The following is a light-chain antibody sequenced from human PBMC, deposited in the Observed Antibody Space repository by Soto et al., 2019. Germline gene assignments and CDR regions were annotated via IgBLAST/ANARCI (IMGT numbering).Light chain of an antibody. CDR2: AAS. CDR3: QQHGSSPLT. V-gene: IGKV3-20*01. Sequence: EIVLTQSPGTLSLSPGERATLSCRASQSVGTSYLAWYQQKPGQAPRLLIYAASSRATGIPDRFTGSGSGTDFAHTISRLEPEDFAVYFCQQHGSSPLTFGGGTKVEIK. CDR1: QSVGTSY. J-gene: IGKJ4*01.